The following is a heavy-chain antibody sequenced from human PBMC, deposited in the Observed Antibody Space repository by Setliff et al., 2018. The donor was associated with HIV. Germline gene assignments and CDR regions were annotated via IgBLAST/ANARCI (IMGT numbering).Heavy chain of an antibody. V-gene: IGHV3-48*01. CDR3: ARAGVVEGYYYYYYMDV. CDR2: ISGLGGGTI. J-gene: IGHJ6*03. Sequence: LRLSCATSGFTFDSYSIIWVRQAPGKGLEWVSYISGLGGGTIYYADSVRGRFTISRDDAEKSVYLQMNSLRAEDTAVYYCARAGVVEGYYYYYYMDVWGNGTTVTVSS. D-gene: IGHD2-15*01. CDR1: GFTFDSYS.